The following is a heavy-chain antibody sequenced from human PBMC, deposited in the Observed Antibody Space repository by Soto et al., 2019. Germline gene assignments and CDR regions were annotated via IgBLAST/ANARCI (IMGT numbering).Heavy chain of an antibody. Sequence: GGSLRLSCAASGFTFSNAWMNWVRQAPGKGLEWVGRIKSKTDGGTTDYAAPVKGRFTISRDDSKNTLYLQMNSLKTEDTAVYYCTALFVYFDWLKYYYYYGMDVWGQGTTVTVSS. J-gene: IGHJ6*02. CDR2: IKSKTDGGTT. V-gene: IGHV3-15*07. D-gene: IGHD3-9*01. CDR1: GFTFSNAW. CDR3: TALFVYFDWLKYYYYYGMDV.